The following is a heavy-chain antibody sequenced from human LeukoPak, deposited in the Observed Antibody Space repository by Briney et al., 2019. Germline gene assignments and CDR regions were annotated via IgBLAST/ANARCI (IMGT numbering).Heavy chain of an antibody. CDR2: INHSGTT. Sequence: SETLSLTCAVYVESFSGFYWSWIRQSPGKGLEWIGEINHSGTTSYSPSLQSQVTISADTSKNQFSLNLTSVTAADTAVYYCARVGSAAYGANPYYYYYMDVWGKGTTVTVSS. V-gene: IGHV4-34*01. J-gene: IGHJ6*03. CDR3: ARVGSAAYGANPYYYYYMDV. CDR1: VESFSGFY. D-gene: IGHD4/OR15-4a*01.